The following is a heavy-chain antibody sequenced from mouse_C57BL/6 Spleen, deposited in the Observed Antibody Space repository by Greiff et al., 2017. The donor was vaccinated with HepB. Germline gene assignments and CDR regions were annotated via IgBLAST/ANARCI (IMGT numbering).Heavy chain of an antibody. CDR2: IDPEDGET. Sequence: EVQLQQSGAELVKPGASAKLSCTASGFNIKDYYMHWVKQRTEQGLEWIGRIDPEDGETKYAPKFQGKATITADTSSNTAYLQLSSLTSEDTAVYYCARDEFDFDVWGTGTTVTVSS. V-gene: IGHV14-2*01. CDR3: ARDEFDFDV. J-gene: IGHJ1*03. CDR1: GFNIKDYY.